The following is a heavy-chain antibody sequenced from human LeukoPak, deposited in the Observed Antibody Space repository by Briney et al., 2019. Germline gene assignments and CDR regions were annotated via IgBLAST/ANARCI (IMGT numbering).Heavy chain of an antibody. Sequence: GGSLRLSCAASGVSVSGNYMTWVRQAPGKGLEWVSVIHIGGTTYYADSVKGRFTISTDNSKNTLYLQMNSLRAEDTAVYYCAREDWYAFHTWGQGTMVTVSS. CDR3: AREDWYAFHT. CDR1: GVSVSGNY. V-gene: IGHV3-53*01. D-gene: IGHD6-13*01. J-gene: IGHJ3*02. CDR2: IHIGGTT.